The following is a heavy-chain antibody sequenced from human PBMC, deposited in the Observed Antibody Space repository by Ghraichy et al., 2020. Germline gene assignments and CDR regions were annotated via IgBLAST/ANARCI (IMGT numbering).Heavy chain of an antibody. Sequence: GESLNISCAASGFTFSSYAMNWGRQAPGKGLEWVSSISGSGGRTYYADSVKGRFTISRDNSKNTLYLQMNSLTADDTAVYYCAKAGFCRGGNCYNNWFDPWGQGTLVTVSS. J-gene: IGHJ5*02. CDR3: AKAGFCRGGNCYNNWFDP. D-gene: IGHD2-15*01. CDR1: GFTFSSYA. V-gene: IGHV3-23*01. CDR2: ISGSGGRT.